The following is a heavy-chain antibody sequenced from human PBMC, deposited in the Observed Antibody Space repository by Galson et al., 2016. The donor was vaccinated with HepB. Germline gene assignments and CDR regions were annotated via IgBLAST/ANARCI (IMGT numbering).Heavy chain of an antibody. CDR1: GFTFSNAW. J-gene: IGHJ4*02. V-gene: IGHV3-15*01. D-gene: IGHD5-18*01. CDR3: AKDWADTAMANFDY. Sequence: SLRLSCAASGFTFSNAWMTWVRQAPGKGLEWVGRIKRRTDGESTDYTAPVKGRFTISRDISRNTLYLQMNSLRAEDTAVYYCAKDWADTAMANFDYWGQGTLVTVSS. CDR2: IKRRTDGEST.